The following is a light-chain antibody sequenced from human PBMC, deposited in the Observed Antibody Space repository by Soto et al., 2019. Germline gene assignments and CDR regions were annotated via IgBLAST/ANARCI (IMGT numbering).Light chain of an antibody. CDR1: QSVGLS. Sequence: EIVMTQSPATLSLSPGGRATLSCRASQSVGLSLAWYQQKPGQAPRLLIYGASTRATGIPARFSGSGSGTELTLTISSLQSEDFAVYYCQQYNNAWTFGQGTKVDIK. CDR2: GAS. CDR3: QQYNNAWT. J-gene: IGKJ1*01. V-gene: IGKV3-15*01.